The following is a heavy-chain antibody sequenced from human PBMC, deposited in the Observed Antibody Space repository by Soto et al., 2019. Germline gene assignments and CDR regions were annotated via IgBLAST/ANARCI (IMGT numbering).Heavy chain of an antibody. J-gene: IGHJ4*02. CDR3: AHXVVAGITYYFDS. Sequence: QITLKESGPTLVKPTQTLTLTCTFSGFSLSTSGVGVGWIRQPPGKALEWLTFIYWDDDKRNSPFLKSRLIITKNXSKNQVVXTMTXIDPVDTATYYCAHXVVAGITYYFDSWGQGTLVTVSS. V-gene: IGHV2-5*02. CDR1: GFSLSTSGVG. D-gene: IGHD2-15*01. CDR2: IYWDDDK.